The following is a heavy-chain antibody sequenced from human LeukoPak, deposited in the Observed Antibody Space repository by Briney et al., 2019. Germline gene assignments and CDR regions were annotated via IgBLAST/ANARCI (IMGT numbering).Heavy chain of an antibody. Sequence: ASVKVSCKASGYTFTDYAMNWVRQAPGQGLEWMVWINTNTGNPTFAQGFTGRFVLSLDTSVSTAYLHISSLKTEDTAIYYCAKFGSRGSWGQGTLVTVSS. CDR3: AKFGSRGS. CDR2: INTNTGNP. V-gene: IGHV7-4-1*02. CDR1: GYTFTDYA. J-gene: IGHJ5*02. D-gene: IGHD3-16*01.